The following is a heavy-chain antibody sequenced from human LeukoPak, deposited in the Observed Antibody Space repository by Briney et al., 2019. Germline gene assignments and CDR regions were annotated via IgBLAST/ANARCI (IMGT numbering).Heavy chain of an antibody. CDR1: GFTFSSYA. V-gene: IGHV3-23*01. CDR2: ISGSGGST. Sequence: PGGSLRLSCAASGFTFSSYAMTWVRQAPGKGLEWVSGISGSGGSTYYADSEKGRFTISRDNSKNTLHLQLNSLRAEDTAVYYCAKGRGSSETYYFDYWGQGTLVAVSS. J-gene: IGHJ4*02. CDR3: AKGRGSSETYYFDY. D-gene: IGHD6-6*01.